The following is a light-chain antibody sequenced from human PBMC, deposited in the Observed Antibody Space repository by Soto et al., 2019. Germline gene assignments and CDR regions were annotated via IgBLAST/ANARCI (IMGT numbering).Light chain of an antibody. CDR3: QQYVRSPFT. CDR2: DAS. CDR1: QSVTSSY. Sequence: EIVLTQSPGTLSLSPGERATLSCRASQSVTSSYLAWFQQQPGQAPRLLIYDASRRATGIPDRFSGSGSGTDFTLTISRLEPEDFVVYYCQQYVRSPFTFGPGTKVDIK. V-gene: IGKV3-20*01. J-gene: IGKJ3*01.